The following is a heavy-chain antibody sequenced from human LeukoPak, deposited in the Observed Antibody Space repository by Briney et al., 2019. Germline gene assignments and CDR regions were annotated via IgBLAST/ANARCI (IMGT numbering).Heavy chain of an antibody. CDR1: GYSFTSYW. CDR2: IYPADSDT. CDR3: ARRISNWYFDL. V-gene: IGHV5-51*01. Sequence: GESLKISCQGSGYSFTSYWIGWVRQMPGKGLEWMGIIYPADSDTRYSPSFQSQVTISADKSISTAYLQWSSLKASDTAMYYCARRISNWYFDLWGRGTLVTVSS. J-gene: IGHJ2*01.